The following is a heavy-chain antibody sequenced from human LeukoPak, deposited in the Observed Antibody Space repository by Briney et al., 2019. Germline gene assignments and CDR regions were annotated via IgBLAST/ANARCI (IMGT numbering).Heavy chain of an antibody. CDR3: AREGVDSNYESQVYYYYMDV. CDR2: INWNGGST. CDR1: GFTFDDYG. D-gene: IGHD4-11*01. V-gene: IGHV3-20*04. Sequence: GGSLRLSCAASGFTFDDYGMSWVRQAPGKGLEWVSGINWNGGSTGYADSVKGRFTISRDNAKNSLYLQMNSLRAEDTALYYCAREGVDSNYESQVYYYYMDVWGKGTTVTVSS. J-gene: IGHJ6*03.